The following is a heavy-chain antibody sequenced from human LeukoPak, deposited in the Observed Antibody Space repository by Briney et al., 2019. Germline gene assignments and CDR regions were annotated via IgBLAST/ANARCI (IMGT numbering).Heavy chain of an antibody. CDR2: IKQDGSEK. J-gene: IGHJ4*02. Sequence: GGSLRLSCVASGFSFSTYWMSWVRQAPGKGLEWVANIKQDGSEKYYVDSVKGRFTISRDNSKNTLYLQMNSLRAEDTAVYYCARDAHDYGDYVALSFFDYWGQGTLVTVSS. CDR1: GFSFSTYW. CDR3: ARDAHDYGDYVALSFFDY. D-gene: IGHD4-17*01. V-gene: IGHV3-7*01.